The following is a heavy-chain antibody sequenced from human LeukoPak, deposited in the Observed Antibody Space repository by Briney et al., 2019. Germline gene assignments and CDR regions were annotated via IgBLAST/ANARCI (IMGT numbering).Heavy chain of an antibody. V-gene: IGHV3-30*02. CDR3: AKDSNSGYVSVGPDY. CDR2: VRYDGSNE. Sequence: GGSLRLSCQTSGFVFSNYGMHWVRQAPGKGLEWVAFVRYDGSNEYYVDSVKGRFTISRDNSRNTLYLRMNSLRAEDTGVYSCAKDSNSGYVSVGPDYWGLGTLVTVSS. D-gene: IGHD3-22*01. CDR1: GFVFSNYG. J-gene: IGHJ4*02.